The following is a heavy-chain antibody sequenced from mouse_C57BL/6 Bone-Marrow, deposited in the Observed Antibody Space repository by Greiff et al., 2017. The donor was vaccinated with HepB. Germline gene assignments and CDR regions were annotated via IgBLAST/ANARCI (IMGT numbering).Heavy chain of an antibody. CDR1: GYAFSSYW. CDR2: IYPGDGDT. D-gene: IGHD1-1*01. J-gene: IGHJ2*01. Sequence: QVQLQQSGAELVKPGASVKISCKASGYAFSSYWMNWVKQRPGKGLEWIGQIYPGDGDTNYNEKFKSKATLTVDKSSSTAYMQLSSLTSEDSAVYYCARDGLDYGSYYFDYWGQGTTLTVSS. CDR3: ARDGLDYGSYYFDY. V-gene: IGHV1-80*01.